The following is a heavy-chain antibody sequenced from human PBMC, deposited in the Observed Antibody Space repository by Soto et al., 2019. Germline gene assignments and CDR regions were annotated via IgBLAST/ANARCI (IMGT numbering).Heavy chain of an antibody. V-gene: IGHV3-23*01. D-gene: IGHD3-3*01. J-gene: IGHJ4*02. Sequence: EVQLLESGGGLVQPGGSLRLSCAASGFTFSSYAMSWVRQAPGKELEWVSAIRGSGGSTYYADSVKGRFTISRDNSKNTLYLQMNSLRAEDTAVYYCAKDDPSPIFGVVEFDYWGQGTLVTVSS. CDR3: AKDDPSPIFGVVEFDY. CDR1: GFTFSSYA. CDR2: IRGSGGST.